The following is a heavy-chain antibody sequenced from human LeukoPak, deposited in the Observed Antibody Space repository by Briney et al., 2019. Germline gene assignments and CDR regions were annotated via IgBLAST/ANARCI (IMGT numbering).Heavy chain of an antibody. J-gene: IGHJ4*02. CDR2: IYYNGIT. V-gene: IGHV4-39*01. Sequence: SETLSLTCTVSGDSISSGNFYWGWIRQPPGKELQWIGSIYYNGITHYNPSLESRVTISADTSTNEFSLKLRSVTAADMAMYHCARDHGDFVQHDWGQGTLVTVSS. CDR1: GDSISSGNFY. CDR3: ARDHGDFVQHD. D-gene: IGHD4-17*01.